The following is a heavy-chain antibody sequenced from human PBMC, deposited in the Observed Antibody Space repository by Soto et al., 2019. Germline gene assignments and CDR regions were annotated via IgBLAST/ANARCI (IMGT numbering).Heavy chain of an antibody. J-gene: IGHJ5*02. Sequence: PSETLSLTCTVSGGSIRSTTYYWAWIRQSPGKGLEWIGSIYYSGTTYYHPSLKSRVTMSVDTPKNQVSLKLSSMTAADTAVYYCVRHWSSSGNNWFDPWGQGTQVTSPQ. CDR2: IYYSGTT. V-gene: IGHV4-39*01. CDR1: GGSIRSTTYY. D-gene: IGHD1-1*01. CDR3: VRHWSSSGNNWFDP.